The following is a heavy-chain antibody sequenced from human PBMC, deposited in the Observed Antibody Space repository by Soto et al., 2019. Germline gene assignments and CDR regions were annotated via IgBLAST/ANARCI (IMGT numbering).Heavy chain of an antibody. CDR1: GFTVINNY. J-gene: IGHJ6*03. CDR3: ARDDVLCDGGRCYGVPLDV. D-gene: IGHD2-15*01. V-gene: IGHV3-66*01. Sequence: GGSLRLSCAVTGFTVINNYMSWVRQAPGKGLEWVSLIQSGDPTYLADSEKARFNIPRDTSKKRMKIKQDRLRAEDTAVYYCARDDVLCDGGRCYGVPLDVWGKGT. CDR2: IQSGDPT.